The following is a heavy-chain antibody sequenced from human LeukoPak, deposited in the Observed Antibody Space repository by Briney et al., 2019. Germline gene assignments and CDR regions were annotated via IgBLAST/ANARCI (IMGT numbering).Heavy chain of an antibody. J-gene: IGHJ5*02. CDR2: IYYSGST. D-gene: IGHD4-17*01. Sequence: SETLSLTCTVSGGSISSGGYYWSWIRQHPGKGLEWIGYIYYSGSTYYNPSLKSRVTISVDTSKNQFSLKLSSVTAADTAVYYCATTVTHNWFDPWGQGTLVTVSS. CDR1: GGSISSGGYY. CDR3: ATTVTHNWFDP. V-gene: IGHV4-31*03.